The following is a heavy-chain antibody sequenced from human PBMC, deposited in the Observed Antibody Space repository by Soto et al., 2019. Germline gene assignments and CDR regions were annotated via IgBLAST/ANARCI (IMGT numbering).Heavy chain of an antibody. D-gene: IGHD3-22*01. Sequence: ASVKVSCKASGYTFTSYGISWVRQAPGQGLEWMGWISAYNGNTNYAQKLQGRVTMTTDTSTSTAHMELRSLRSDDTAVYYCARDIYDSSGTYDAFDIWGQGTMVTVSS. V-gene: IGHV1-18*01. J-gene: IGHJ3*02. CDR1: GYTFTSYG. CDR2: ISAYNGNT. CDR3: ARDIYDSSGTYDAFDI.